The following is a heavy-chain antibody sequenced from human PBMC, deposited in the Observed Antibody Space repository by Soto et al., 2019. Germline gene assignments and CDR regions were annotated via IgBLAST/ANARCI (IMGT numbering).Heavy chain of an antibody. D-gene: IGHD3-16*01. CDR2: MNPNSGNT. J-gene: IGHJ5*02. Sequence: QVQLVQSGAEVKKPGASVKVSCKASGYTFTSYDINWVRQATGQGLEWMGWMNPNSGNTGYAQKFQGRVTMTRNTSISTAYMELSSLRSEDTAVYYCASGSSGYDDYIWGSGAKFDPWGQGTLVTVSS. V-gene: IGHV1-8*01. CDR1: GYTFTSYD. CDR3: ASGSSGYDDYIWGSGAKFDP.